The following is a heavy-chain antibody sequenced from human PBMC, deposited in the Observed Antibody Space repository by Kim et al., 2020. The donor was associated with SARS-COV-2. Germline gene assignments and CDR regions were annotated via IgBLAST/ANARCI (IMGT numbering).Heavy chain of an antibody. J-gene: IGHJ5*02. CDR1: GGSFSGYY. Sequence: SETLSLTCAVYGGSFSGYYWSWIRQPPGKGLEWIGEINHSGSTNYNPSLKSRVTISVDTSKNQFSLKLSSVTAADTAVYYCARGEGGNLPGFDPWGQGTLVTVSS. D-gene: IGHD1-26*01. CDR3: ARGEGGNLPGFDP. CDR2: INHSGST. V-gene: IGHV4-34*01.